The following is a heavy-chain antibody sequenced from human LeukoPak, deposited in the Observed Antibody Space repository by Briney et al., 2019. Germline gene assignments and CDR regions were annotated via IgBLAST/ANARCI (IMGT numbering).Heavy chain of an antibody. J-gene: IGHJ6*02. CDR2: IHYSGST. D-gene: IGHD3-16*01. CDR1: GGSISGFY. Sequence: SETLSLTCAVSGGSISGFYWTWIRQPPGKGLEFIGQIHYSGSTDYNPSLESRITMSVDTSKNQFFLSLNSVTAADTAVYYCAKFGLYYNMDVRGQGTTVTVSS. CDR3: AKFGLYYNMDV. V-gene: IGHV4-59*03.